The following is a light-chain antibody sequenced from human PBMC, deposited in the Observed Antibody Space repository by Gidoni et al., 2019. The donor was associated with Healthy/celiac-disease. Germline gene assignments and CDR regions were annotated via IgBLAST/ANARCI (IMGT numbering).Light chain of an antibody. V-gene: IGKV3-11*01. CDR2: DAS. CDR3: QQRSNWPRT. J-gene: IGKJ2*01. Sequence: EIVLTQPPATLSLSPGERATLSCRASQSVSSYLAWYQQQPGQAPRLLIYDASNRATGIPARFSGSGSGTDFTLTISSLEPEDFAVYYCQQRSNWPRTFXQXTKLXIK. CDR1: QSVSSY.